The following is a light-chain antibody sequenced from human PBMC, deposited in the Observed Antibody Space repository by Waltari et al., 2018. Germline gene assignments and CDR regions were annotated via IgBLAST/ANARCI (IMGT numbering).Light chain of an antibody. CDR1: QTVLYADNNNY. V-gene: IGKV4-1*01. J-gene: IGKJ2*01. CDR3: QQYFGTPVT. CDR2: WAS. Sequence: FVMTQSPDSLAVSLGEEATVYCQSSQTVLYADNNNYLAWYQQKPGQPPKLLIDWASNRQSGVPDRFIGSGSGTDFTLTISSLQPEDVAIYYCQQYFGTPVTFGQGTKLEIK.